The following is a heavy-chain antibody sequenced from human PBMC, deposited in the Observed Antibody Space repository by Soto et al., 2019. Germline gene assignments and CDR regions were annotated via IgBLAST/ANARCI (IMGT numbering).Heavy chain of an antibody. CDR1: GFAFSSHP. CDR3: ARRGFGSSRSFDI. J-gene: IGHJ3*02. CDR2: ISDSGGLT. D-gene: IGHD6-6*01. Sequence: GGSLRLSCAASGFAFSSHPMSWVRQAPERGLEWVSGISDSGGLTYNADSVKGRFTISRDNSKNTLYLQMNSLRAEDTALYYCARRGFGSSRSFDIWGQGTIVTVSS. V-gene: IGHV3-23*01.